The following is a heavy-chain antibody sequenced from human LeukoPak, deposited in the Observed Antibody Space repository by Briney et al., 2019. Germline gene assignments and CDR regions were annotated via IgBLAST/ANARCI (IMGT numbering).Heavy chain of an antibody. J-gene: IGHJ3*02. D-gene: IGHD5-24*01. CDR2: IYFIGST. CDR3: ARDLRRDGYNRGAFDI. Sequence: PSETLSLTCTVSGGSITSYYWSWIRQPPGKGLEWIGHIYFIGSTNYNPSLKSRVTISVDTSKRQFSLKLSSVTAADTAVYYCARDLRRDGYNRGAFDIWGQGQWSPSL. V-gene: IGHV4-59*01. CDR1: GGSITSYY.